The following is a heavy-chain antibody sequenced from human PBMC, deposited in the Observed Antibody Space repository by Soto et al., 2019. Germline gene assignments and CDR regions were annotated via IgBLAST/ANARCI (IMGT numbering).Heavy chain of an antibody. CDR3: ARGRIAPAYFQF. J-gene: IGHJ1*01. CDR2: ISGGGGAA. D-gene: IGHD6-13*01. V-gene: IGHV3-23*01. Sequence: EVQLLESGGGLVQPGGSLRLSCVASGFAFNSYALTWVRQAPGKGLEWVSSISGGGGAAFYADSGRDRFSISKDKSTNTLYLQMNSLRVEDTALYFCARGRIAPAYFQFWGPGTPVSVSS. CDR1: GFAFNSYA.